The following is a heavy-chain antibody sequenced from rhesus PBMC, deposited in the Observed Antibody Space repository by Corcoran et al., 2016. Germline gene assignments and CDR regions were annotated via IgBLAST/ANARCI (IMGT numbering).Heavy chain of an antibody. CDR3: AKETRDVNYGYGLDS. D-gene: IGHD3-22*01. Sequence: EVQLVQSGAEVKRPGESLKISCKTSGYSFTSYWISWVRQMPGKGLEWMGAIDPSDSDNRYNPCFQGQVTISADKSISTAYLQWSRLKASDTATYYCAKETRDVNYGYGLDSWGQGVVVTVSS. CDR1: GYSFTSYW. CDR2: IDPSDSDN. V-gene: IGHV5-20*01. J-gene: IGHJ6*01.